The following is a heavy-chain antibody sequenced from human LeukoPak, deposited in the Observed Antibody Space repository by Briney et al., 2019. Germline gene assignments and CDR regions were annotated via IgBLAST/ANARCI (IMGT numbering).Heavy chain of an antibody. V-gene: IGHV4-39*01. CDR2: IYYSGST. D-gene: IGHD3-10*01. J-gene: IGHJ4*02. Sequence: SETLSLTCTVSGGSISSSSYYWGWIRQPPGKGLEWIGSIYYSGSTYYNPSLKSRVTISVDTSKNQFSLKLSSVTAADTAVYYCARHVLTMVRGERYFDYWGQGTLVTVSS. CDR3: ARHVLTMVRGERYFDY. CDR1: GGSISSSSYY.